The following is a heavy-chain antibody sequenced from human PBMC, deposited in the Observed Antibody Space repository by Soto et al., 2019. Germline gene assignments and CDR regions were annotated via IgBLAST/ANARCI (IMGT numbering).Heavy chain of an antibody. D-gene: IGHD3-10*01. J-gene: IGHJ6*02. CDR3: ARSYRSGSYTPLDMDV. CDR2: IYPGNSDT. CDR1: GYSFTTYW. Sequence: XESLKVSWKCSGYSFTTYWIGLVLQMPGKGLEWMGIIYPGNSDTRYSPSFQGQVTISADRSISTAYLQWSSLKASDTAMYYCARSYRSGSYTPLDMDVWGQGTTVTVPS. V-gene: IGHV5-51*01.